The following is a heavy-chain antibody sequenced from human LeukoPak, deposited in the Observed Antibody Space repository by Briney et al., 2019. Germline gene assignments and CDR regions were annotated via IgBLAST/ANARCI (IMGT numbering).Heavy chain of an antibody. CDR1: GYSFNSYW. V-gene: IGHV5-51*01. J-gene: IGHJ6*02. D-gene: IGHD3-3*01. CDR3: ARLEHYDFWSGYGKGVDV. Sequence: PGESLKIYCEASGYSFNSYWIGWVRQMPGKGLEWMGNIYPGDSDTRFSPSFRGQVTISADKSVTPAYLQWSSLKASDTAMYYCARLEHYDFWSGYGKGVDVWGQGTTVTVSS. CDR2: IYPGDSDT.